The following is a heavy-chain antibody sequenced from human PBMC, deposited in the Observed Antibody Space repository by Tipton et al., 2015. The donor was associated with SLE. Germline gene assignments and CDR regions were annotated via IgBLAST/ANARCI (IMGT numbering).Heavy chain of an antibody. V-gene: IGHV4-59*01. CDR1: GVSINTFH. CDR2: IDYRGST. CDR3: ARAYQLPLAPSYYYRDV. D-gene: IGHD2-2*01. J-gene: IGHJ6*03. Sequence: TLSLTCTVSGVSINTFHWSWFRQPPGKGLEWIGYIDYRGSTNYNPSLKSRVTISVDTSKNQFSLKLSSVTAADTAEYYCARAYQLPLAPSYYYRDVWGKGTTVTVSS.